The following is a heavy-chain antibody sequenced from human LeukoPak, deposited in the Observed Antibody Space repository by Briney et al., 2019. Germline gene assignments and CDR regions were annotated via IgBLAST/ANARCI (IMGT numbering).Heavy chain of an antibody. Sequence: GGSLSLSCAASGFTFSSYAMSWVRQAPGKGLEWVSAISGSGGSTYYADSVKGRFTISRDNSKNTLYLQMNSLRAEDTAVYYCAKRSIAVAGTYYFDYWGQGTLVTVSS. V-gene: IGHV3-23*01. J-gene: IGHJ4*02. D-gene: IGHD6-19*01. CDR2: ISGSGGST. CDR3: AKRSIAVAGTYYFDY. CDR1: GFTFSSYA.